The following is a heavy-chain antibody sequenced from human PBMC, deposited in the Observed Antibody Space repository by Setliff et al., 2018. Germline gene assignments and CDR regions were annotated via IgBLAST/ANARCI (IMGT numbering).Heavy chain of an antibody. CDR3: ARFRVSSGGYNYYAMDV. J-gene: IGHJ6*02. Sequence: ASVKVSCKASAHIFKSSGISWVRQAPGQGLEWVGWISSYNDVTSYAQRFQGRVTLTTDTSTSAAYMELRTLRSDDTAVYYCARFRVSSGGYNYYAMDVWGQGTTVTVSS. V-gene: IGHV1-18*01. CDR2: ISSYNDVT. D-gene: IGHD1-26*01. CDR1: AHIFKSSG.